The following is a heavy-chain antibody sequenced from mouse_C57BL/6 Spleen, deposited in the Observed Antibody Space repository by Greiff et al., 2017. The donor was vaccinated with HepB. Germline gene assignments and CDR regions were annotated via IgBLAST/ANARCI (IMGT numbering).Heavy chain of an antibody. J-gene: IGHJ1*03. Sequence: QVQLQQSGPELVKPGASVKISCKASGYAFSSSWMNWVKQRPGKGLEWIGRIYPGDGDTNYNGKFKGKATLTADKSSSTAYMQLSSLTSEDSAVYFCARSTITTGGYFDVWGTGTTVTVSS. CDR2: IYPGDGDT. V-gene: IGHV1-82*01. CDR3: ARSTITTGGYFDV. CDR1: GYAFSSSW. D-gene: IGHD1-1*01.